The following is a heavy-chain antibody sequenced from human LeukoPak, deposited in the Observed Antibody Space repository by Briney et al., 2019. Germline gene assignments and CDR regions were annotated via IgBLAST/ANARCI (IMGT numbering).Heavy chain of an antibody. J-gene: IGHJ4*02. CDR1: GFTFSSFW. CDR3: ARDYYGSGSYYPY. Sequence: GGSLRLSCAASGFTFSSFWMSWVRQAPGKGLEWVANIKQDGSEKYYVDSVKGRFTISRDNAKNSLYLQMNSLRAEDTAVYYCARDYYGSGSYYPYWGQGTLVTVSS. V-gene: IGHV3-7*01. CDR2: IKQDGSEK. D-gene: IGHD3-10*01.